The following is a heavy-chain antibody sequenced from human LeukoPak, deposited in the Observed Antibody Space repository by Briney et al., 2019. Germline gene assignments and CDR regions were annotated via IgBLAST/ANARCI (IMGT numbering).Heavy chain of an antibody. D-gene: IGHD3-22*01. CDR1: GYLFTSYW. Sequence: GESLKISCQGSGYLFTSYWIGWVRQLPGKGLEWMGIIYPGDSDTRYSPSFQGQVTISADKSISTAYLQWSSLKASDTAMYYCARRPYDTRAFDIWGQGTMVTVSS. CDR2: IYPGDSDT. CDR3: ARRPYDTRAFDI. V-gene: IGHV5-51*01. J-gene: IGHJ3*02.